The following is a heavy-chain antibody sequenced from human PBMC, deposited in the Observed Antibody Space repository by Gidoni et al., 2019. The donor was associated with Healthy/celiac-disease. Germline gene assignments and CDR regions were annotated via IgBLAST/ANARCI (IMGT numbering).Heavy chain of an antibody. CDR2: ISWNSGSI. D-gene: IGHD1-7*01. CDR1: GFTFDVFA. CDR3: AKDRGITGTTDYYYYGMDV. J-gene: IGHJ6*02. V-gene: IGHV3-9*01. Sequence: EVQLVESGGGLVQPGRSLRLSCAASGFTFDVFAMHWVRQAPGKGLEWVSGISWNSGSIGYADSVKGRFTISRDNAKNSLYLQMNSLRAEDTALYYCAKDRGITGTTDYYYYGMDVWGQGTTVTVSS.